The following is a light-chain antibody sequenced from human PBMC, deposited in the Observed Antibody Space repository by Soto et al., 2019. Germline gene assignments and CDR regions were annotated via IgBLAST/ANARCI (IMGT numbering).Light chain of an antibody. J-gene: IGKJ1*01. CDR1: QSVSSGY. CDR3: QQYGNSPA. Sequence: IVLTQSPGTLSLSPGERATLSCRASQSVSSGYLAWYQHKPGQAPRLLIYGASSRATAIPDRFSGSGSGTDFTLTISRLEPEDFAVYYCQQYGNSPAFGQGTKVDIK. V-gene: IGKV3-20*01. CDR2: GAS.